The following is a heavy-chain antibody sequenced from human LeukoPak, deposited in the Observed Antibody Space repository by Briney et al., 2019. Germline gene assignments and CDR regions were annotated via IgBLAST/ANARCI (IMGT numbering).Heavy chain of an antibody. CDR2: ISSSGSTI. D-gene: IGHD2-2*01. V-gene: IGHV3-11*01. CDR3: ARGPPETSASVDY. Sequence: PGGSLRLSCAASGFTFSDYYMSWIRQAPGKGLEWVSYISSSGSTICYADSVKGRFTISRDNAKNSLYLQMNSLRAEDTAVYYCARGPPETSASVDYWGQGTLVTVSS. CDR1: GFTFSDYY. J-gene: IGHJ4*02.